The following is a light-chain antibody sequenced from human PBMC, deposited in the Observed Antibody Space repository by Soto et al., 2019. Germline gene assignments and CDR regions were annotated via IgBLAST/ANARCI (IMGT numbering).Light chain of an antibody. CDR3: QQYDNLPLT. CDR1: QDISNY. V-gene: IGKV1-33*01. Sequence: DIQMTQSPSSLSASVGDRVTITCQASQDISNYLNWYQQKPGKAPKLLTYDASNLETGVPSRFSGSGSGTDFTFTISSLQPEDIETYYCQQYDNLPLTFGGGTKVDIK. CDR2: DAS. J-gene: IGKJ4*01.